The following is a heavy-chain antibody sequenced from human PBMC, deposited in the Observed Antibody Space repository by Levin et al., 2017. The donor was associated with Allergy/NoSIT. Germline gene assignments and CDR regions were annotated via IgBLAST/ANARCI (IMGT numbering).Heavy chain of an antibody. CDR1: GFTFTSYA. CDR2: ISGSGGTT. Sequence: GESLKISCAASGFTFTSYAMSWVRQAPGKGLEWVSAISGSGGTTYYADSVKGRFSISRDNSKNTLYLQMNSLRAEDTAVYYCLKGSGYCTRTTCYWMDYWGQGTLVTISS. J-gene: IGHJ4*02. D-gene: IGHD2-2*01. V-gene: IGHV3-23*01. CDR3: LKGSGYCTRTTCYWMDY.